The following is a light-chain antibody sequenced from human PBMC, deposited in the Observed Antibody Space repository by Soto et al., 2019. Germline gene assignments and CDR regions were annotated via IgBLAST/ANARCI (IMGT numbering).Light chain of an antibody. Sequence: EIVLTQSPGTLSLSPGERATLSCRASQSVSSIYLAWYQQKPGQAPRLLIYGASSRATGIPDRFSGSGSGTDFTLTISRLEPEDFAVYYCYQYGSSPQLITFGQGTRLEIK. CDR3: YQYGSSPQLIT. CDR2: GAS. J-gene: IGKJ5*01. V-gene: IGKV3-20*01. CDR1: QSVSSIY.